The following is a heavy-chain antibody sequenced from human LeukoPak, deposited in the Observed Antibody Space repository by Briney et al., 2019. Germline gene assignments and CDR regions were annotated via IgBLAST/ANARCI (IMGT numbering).Heavy chain of an antibody. Sequence: SQTLSLTCAISGESVSSNSAAWNWIRQSPSRGLEWLGRTYYRSKWYNDYAVSVKSRITINPDTSKNQFSLQLNSVTPEDTAVYYCARDQLAYCGGDCYANHDAFDIWGQGTMVTVSS. V-gene: IGHV6-1*01. CDR1: GESVSSNSAA. J-gene: IGHJ3*02. D-gene: IGHD2-21*02. CDR3: ARDQLAYCGGDCYANHDAFDI. CDR2: TYYRSKWYN.